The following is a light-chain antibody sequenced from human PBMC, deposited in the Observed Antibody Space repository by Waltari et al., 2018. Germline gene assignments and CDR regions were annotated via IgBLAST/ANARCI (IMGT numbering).Light chain of an antibody. CDR1: QSINNW. Sequence: DIQMTQSPSTLSAPVTYRVTTTCRASQSINNWLAWYQQKSGKAPKLLIYKGSYLASGVPSRCSGSGAGTEFTLTINSLQPGDIATYYCQQYNSYPWTFGQGTKVEIE. J-gene: IGKJ1*01. V-gene: IGKV1-5*03. CDR2: KGS. CDR3: QQYNSYPWT.